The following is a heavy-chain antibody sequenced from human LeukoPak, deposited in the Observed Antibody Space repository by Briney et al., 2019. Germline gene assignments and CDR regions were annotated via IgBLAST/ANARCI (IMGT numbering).Heavy chain of an antibody. CDR3: ARDRRDYDILTGYPRHDAFDI. V-gene: IGHV3-53*01. Sequence: GGSLRLSCAASGFTVSSNYMSWVRQAPGKGLEWVSVIYSGGSTYYADSVKGRFTISRDNSKNTLYLQMNSLRAEDTAVYYCARDRRDYDILTGYPRHDAFDIWGQGTMVTVSS. CDR1: GFTVSSNY. D-gene: IGHD3-9*01. CDR2: IYSGGST. J-gene: IGHJ3*02.